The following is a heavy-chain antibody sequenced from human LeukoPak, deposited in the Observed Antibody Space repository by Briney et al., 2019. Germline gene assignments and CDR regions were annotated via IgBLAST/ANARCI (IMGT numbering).Heavy chain of an antibody. Sequence: ASAMLLLSCAVGGRFVSGDLWRWLRDPPGEVLEWIGVINQSGSTNYTPSLQSRVTISVDTSKTQFSLKLSSVTAADTAVYYSARGRDYGDYVPHCIFDYWGQGTLVTVSS. V-gene: IGHV4-34*01. CDR3: ARGRDYGDYVPHCIFDY. CDR2: INQSGST. J-gene: IGHJ4*02. D-gene: IGHD4-17*01. CDR1: GRFVSGDL.